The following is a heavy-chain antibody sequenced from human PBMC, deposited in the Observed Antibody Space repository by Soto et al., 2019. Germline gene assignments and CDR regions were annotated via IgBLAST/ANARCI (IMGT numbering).Heavy chain of an antibody. Sequence: QVQLVESGGGVVQPGRSLRLSCAASGFTFSSYGMHWVRQAPGKGLEWVAVISYDGSNKYYADSVKGRFTISRDNSKNTLYLQMNSLRAEDTAVYYCAKDGGRDTAMVMNYWGQGTLVTVSS. CDR1: GFTFSSYG. J-gene: IGHJ4*02. CDR3: AKDGGRDTAMVMNY. V-gene: IGHV3-30*18. D-gene: IGHD5-18*01. CDR2: ISYDGSNK.